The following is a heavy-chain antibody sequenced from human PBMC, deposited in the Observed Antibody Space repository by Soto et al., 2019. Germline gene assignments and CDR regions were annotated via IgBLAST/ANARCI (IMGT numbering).Heavy chain of an antibody. V-gene: IGHV3-11*05. CDR3: AKAGCSGGTCYLYYFDY. CDR2: ISSDGAYT. Sequence: GGSLRLSCAASGFTFSDYYMTWIRQAPGKGLEWLSYISSDGAYTNYADSVKGRFTISRDNSRNTLYLQMDSLRVEDSAVYSCAKAGCSGGTCYLYYFDYWGQGALVTVSS. CDR1: GFTFSDYY. J-gene: IGHJ4*02. D-gene: IGHD2-15*01.